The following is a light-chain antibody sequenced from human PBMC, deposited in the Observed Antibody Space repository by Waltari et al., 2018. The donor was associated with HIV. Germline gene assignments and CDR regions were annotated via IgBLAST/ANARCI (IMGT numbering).Light chain of an antibody. CDR1: NIGSKS. CDR3: QVWDSSSDHTRV. V-gene: IGLV3-21*02. CDR2: DES. J-gene: IGLJ2*01. Sequence: SYVLTQPPSVSVAPGQTARITCGGNNIGSKSVHWYQQKPGQAPVLVFYDESYRSSGIPERFSGSNSGNTATLTISRVEAGDEADYYCQVWDSSSDHTRVFGGGTKLTVL.